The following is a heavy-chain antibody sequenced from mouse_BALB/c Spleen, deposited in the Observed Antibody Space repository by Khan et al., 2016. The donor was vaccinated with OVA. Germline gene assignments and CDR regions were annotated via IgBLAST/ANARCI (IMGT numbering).Heavy chain of an antibody. CDR1: GYTFTSYW. V-gene: IGHV1-52*01. Sequence: VELVESGTELVRPGTSVRLSCKASGYTFTSYWMNWIKQRPEQGLEWIGRIDPYDSETHYNQKFKDKAIFTVDKSSNTVYMQLSSLTSEDSAVYYCARNPFAYWGQGTLVTVSA. CDR2: IDPYDSET. CDR3: ARNPFAY. J-gene: IGHJ3*01.